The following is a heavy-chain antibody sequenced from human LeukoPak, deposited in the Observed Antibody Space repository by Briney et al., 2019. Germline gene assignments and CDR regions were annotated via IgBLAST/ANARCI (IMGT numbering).Heavy chain of an antibody. CDR1: GFTFDDYG. CDR3: ARDRVTMIRGVRILDYYYYMDV. V-gene: IGHV3-20*04. J-gene: IGHJ6*03. D-gene: IGHD3-10*01. CDR2: INWNGGST. Sequence: GGSLRLSCAASGFTFDDYGMSWVRQAPGKGLEWVSGINWNGGSTGYADSVKGRFTISRDNAKNSLYLQMNSLRAEDTAVYYCARDRVTMIRGVRILDYYYYMDVWGKGTTVTISS.